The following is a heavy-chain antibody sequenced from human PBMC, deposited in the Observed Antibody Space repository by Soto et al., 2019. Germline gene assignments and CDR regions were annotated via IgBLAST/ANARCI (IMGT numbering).Heavy chain of an antibody. CDR2: ISGSGGST. CDR1: GFTFSSYA. D-gene: IGHD1-1*01. Sequence: PGGSLRLSCAASGFTFSSYAMSWVRQAPGKGLEWVSGISGSGGSTHYADSVKGRFTISRDNSKNMLYLQMNSLRAEDTAVYYCAKDNVNVVLGSFDPWGQGTLVTVSS. CDR3: AKDNVNVVLGSFDP. V-gene: IGHV3-23*01. J-gene: IGHJ5*02.